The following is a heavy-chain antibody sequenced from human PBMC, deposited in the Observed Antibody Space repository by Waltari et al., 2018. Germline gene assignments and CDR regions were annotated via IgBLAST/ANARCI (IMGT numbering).Heavy chain of an antibody. D-gene: IGHD6-13*01. J-gene: IGHJ4*02. Sequence: EVQLLESGGGLVQPGGSLRLSCAASGSTFISYAMTWGRQAPGKGLEWVSSISGPALTTFYADSVKGRFSVSRDNSKNTLYLQINGLRADDTAVYYCAKAGGIAAAEFQFDFWGRGTLVTVSS. CDR3: AKAGGIAAAEFQFDF. CDR2: ISGPALTT. CDR1: GSTFISYA. V-gene: IGHV3-23*01.